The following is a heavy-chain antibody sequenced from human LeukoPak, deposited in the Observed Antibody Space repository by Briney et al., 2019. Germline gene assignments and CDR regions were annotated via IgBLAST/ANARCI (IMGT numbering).Heavy chain of an antibody. J-gene: IGHJ4*02. D-gene: IGHD6-19*01. Sequence: GGSLRLSCAASGFSFSSYGMSWVRQAPGKGLEWVSRISGSGGSTYYADSVKGRFTISRDNSKNMLYLQMNSLRAEDTAVYYCASRSSGWYFDYWGQGTLVTVSS. CDR2: ISGSGGST. CDR1: GFSFSSYG. CDR3: ASRSSGWYFDY. V-gene: IGHV3-23*01.